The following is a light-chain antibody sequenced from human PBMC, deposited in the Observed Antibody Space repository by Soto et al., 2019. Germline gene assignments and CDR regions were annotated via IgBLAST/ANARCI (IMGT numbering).Light chain of an antibody. Sequence: DIQMTQSPSSLSASVGDRVTITCRASQTITTYLNWYQQKPGRAPKLLIFAASSLQSGVPPRFSGSGSGTDFTLTVSSLQPEDFATYFCQPGYSTPLTFGGGTKVDIK. CDR1: QTITTY. J-gene: IGKJ4*01. V-gene: IGKV1-39*01. CDR2: AAS. CDR3: QPGYSTPLT.